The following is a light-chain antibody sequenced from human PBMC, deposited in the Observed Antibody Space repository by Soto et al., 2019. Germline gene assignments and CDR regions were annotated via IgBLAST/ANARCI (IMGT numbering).Light chain of an antibody. J-gene: IGKJ1*01. V-gene: IGKV1-5*01. Sequence: DIQMTQSPSTLSASVGDRVTITCRASQSISSWLAWYQQKPGKAPKLLIYDASSLESGVPSSFSGSGSGTEFTLTISSLQPSDFATYYCQQYNSYLWTFGQGTKVEIK. CDR3: QQYNSYLWT. CDR1: QSISSW. CDR2: DAS.